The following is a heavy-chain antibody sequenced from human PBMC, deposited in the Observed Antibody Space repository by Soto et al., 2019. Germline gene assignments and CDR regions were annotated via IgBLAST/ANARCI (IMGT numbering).Heavy chain of an antibody. CDR1: GYSFTSYW. CDR2: IYPGNSDT. Sequence: GESLKISCKASGYSFTSYWIGWVRQMPGKGLKWMGIIYPGNSDTRYSPSFQGQVTISADKSISTAYLQWSSLKASDTAMYYCARQVFVDGSRAFDIWGQGTMVTVSS. V-gene: IGHV5-51*01. CDR3: ARQVFVDGSRAFDI. D-gene: IGHD2-21*01. J-gene: IGHJ3*02.